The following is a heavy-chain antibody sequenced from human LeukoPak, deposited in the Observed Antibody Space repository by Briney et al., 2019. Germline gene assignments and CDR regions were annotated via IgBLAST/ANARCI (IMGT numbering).Heavy chain of an antibody. CDR2: ISPHNGDT. CDR3: ARVRAAAGIYYPDY. CDR1: GYTFTSYG. J-gene: IGHJ4*02. D-gene: IGHD6-13*01. V-gene: IGHV1-18*01. Sequence: ASVKASCKASGYTFTSYGISWVRQAPGQGLEWMGWISPHNGDTNYVQNLRGRVTMTTDTSTSTAYMELRSLRCDDTAVYYCARVRAAAGIYYPDYWGQGTLVTVSS.